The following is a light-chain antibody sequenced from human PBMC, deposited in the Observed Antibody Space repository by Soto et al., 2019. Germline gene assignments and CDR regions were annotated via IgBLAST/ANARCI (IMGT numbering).Light chain of an antibody. Sequence: QSALTQRPSASGSPGQSVTISCTGTSSDVGGYNYVSWYQQNPGKVPKLMIYEVNKRPSGVPDRFSGSKSGNTASLTVSGLQAEDEADYYCTSYAGGNNVFGTGTKLTVL. V-gene: IGLV2-8*01. CDR2: EVN. CDR1: SSDVGGYNY. J-gene: IGLJ1*01. CDR3: TSYAGGNNV.